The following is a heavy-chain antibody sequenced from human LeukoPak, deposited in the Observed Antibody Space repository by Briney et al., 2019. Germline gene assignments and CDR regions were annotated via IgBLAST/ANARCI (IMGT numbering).Heavy chain of an antibody. CDR3: ARAREWLSDAFDI. Sequence: GGSLRLSCAASGFTFSSYSMNWVRQAPGKGLEWVSSISTSSIYIYYPDSLKGRFTISRDNAKNSLYLQMNSLRAEDTAVYYCARAREWLSDAFDIWGQGTMVTVSS. CDR2: ISTSSIYI. J-gene: IGHJ3*02. D-gene: IGHD3-3*01. CDR1: GFTFSSYS. V-gene: IGHV3-21*01.